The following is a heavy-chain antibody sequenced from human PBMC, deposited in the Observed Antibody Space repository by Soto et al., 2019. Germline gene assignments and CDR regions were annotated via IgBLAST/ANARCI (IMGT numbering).Heavy chain of an antibody. CDR1: GGSVTNINYF. V-gene: IGHV4-39*01. CDR2: IYYTGTT. J-gene: IGHJ3*01. D-gene: IGHD3-22*01. CDR3: ARHEYVSSSYDLLDV. Sequence: KTSETLSLTCSVPGGSVTNINYFWAWIRQSPGKGLEWIANIYYTGTTFYNPSLRSRVSMTIDASKNRFSLNLSSVTASDTALYYCARHEYVSSSYDLLDVWGRGTMVTVSS.